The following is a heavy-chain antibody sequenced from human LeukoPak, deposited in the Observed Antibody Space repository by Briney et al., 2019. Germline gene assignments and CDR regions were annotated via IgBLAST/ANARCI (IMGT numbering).Heavy chain of an antibody. CDR2: IYYGGST. J-gene: IGHJ5*02. CDR1: GGSISSGGYY. V-gene: IGHV4-31*03. Sequence: SQTLSLTCTVSGGSISSGGYYWSWIRQHPGKGLEWIGYIYYGGSTYYNPSLKSRVTISVDTSKNQFSLKLSSVTAADTAVYYCARDPDRWLQFSSWGQGTLVTVSS. D-gene: IGHD5-24*01. CDR3: ARDPDRWLQFSS.